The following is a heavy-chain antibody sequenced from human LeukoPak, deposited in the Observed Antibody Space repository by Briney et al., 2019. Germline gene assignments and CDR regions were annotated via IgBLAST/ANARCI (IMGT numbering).Heavy chain of an antibody. CDR3: AREADSSGWYRNWFDP. CDR1: GGTFSSYA. CDR2: IIPIFGTA. V-gene: IGHV1-69*05. Sequence: ASVKVSCKASGGTFSSYAISWVRQAPGQGLEWIGGIIPIFGTANYAQKFQGRVTITTDESTSTAYMELSSLRSEDTAVYYCAREADSSGWYRNWFDPWGQGTLVTVSS. J-gene: IGHJ5*02. D-gene: IGHD6-19*01.